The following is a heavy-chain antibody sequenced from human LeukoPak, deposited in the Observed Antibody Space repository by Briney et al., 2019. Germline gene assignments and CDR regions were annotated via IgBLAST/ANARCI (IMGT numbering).Heavy chain of an antibody. Sequence: SETLSLTCTVSSGSISSSSYYWGWIRQPPGKGLEWLGSISYSGSTYYNPSLKSRVTISVDTSKNQFSLKLSSVTAADTAVYYCARGRSYCSGGSCRRYFDYWGQGTLVTVSS. CDR1: SGSISSSSYY. CDR3: ARGRSYCSGGSCRRYFDY. CDR2: ISYSGST. V-gene: IGHV4-39*01. J-gene: IGHJ4*02. D-gene: IGHD2-15*01.